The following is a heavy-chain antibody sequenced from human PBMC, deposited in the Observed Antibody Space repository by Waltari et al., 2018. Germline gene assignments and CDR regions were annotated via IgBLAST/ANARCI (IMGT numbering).Heavy chain of an antibody. V-gene: IGHV1-69*08. D-gene: IGHD6-6*01. J-gene: IGHJ3*02. CDR2: IIPIVGTA. CDR1: GGTFSSYA. CDR3: ARDVPTYPIAAHFDI. Sequence: QVQLVQSGAEVKKPGSSVKVSCKASGGTFSSYAISWLRQAPGQGLEWMGRIIPIVGTANYAQKFQGRVTITADKSTSTAYMELSSLRSEDTAVYYCARDVPTYPIAAHFDIWGQGTMVTVSS.